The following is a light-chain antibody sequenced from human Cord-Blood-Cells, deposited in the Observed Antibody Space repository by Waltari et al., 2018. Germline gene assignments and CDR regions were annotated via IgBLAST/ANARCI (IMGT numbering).Light chain of an antibody. CDR3: QQRSNSWT. V-gene: IGKV3-11*01. Sequence: EIVLTQSPATLSLSPGERANLPCRASQSVSSYLAWYQQKPGKAPRLLIYNASNRATGIPARFSGSGSGTDFTLTISSLEPEDFAVYYCQQRSNSWTFGQGTKVEIK. J-gene: IGKJ1*01. CDR2: NAS. CDR1: QSVSSY.